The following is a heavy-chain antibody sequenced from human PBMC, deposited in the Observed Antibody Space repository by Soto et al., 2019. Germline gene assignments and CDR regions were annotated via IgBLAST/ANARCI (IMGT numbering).Heavy chain of an antibody. J-gene: IGHJ5*02. CDR3: ARESYSSGWPREWWFDP. D-gene: IGHD6-19*01. Sequence: PSQTLSLTCDISGDSVSSNSAALNWIRQSPSRGLEWLGRTYYRSKWYNDYAVSVKSRITINPDTSKNQFSLQLNSVTPEDTAVYYCARESYSSGWPREWWFDPWGQGTLVTVSS. CDR1: GDSVSSNSAA. V-gene: IGHV6-1*01. CDR2: TYYRSKWYN.